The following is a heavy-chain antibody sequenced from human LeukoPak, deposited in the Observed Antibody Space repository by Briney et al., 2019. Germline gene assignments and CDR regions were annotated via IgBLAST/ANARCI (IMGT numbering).Heavy chain of an antibody. J-gene: IGHJ4*02. V-gene: IGHV3-23*01. Sequence: QAGGSLRLSCAASGFTFSSYAMSWVRQAPGKGLEWVSAISGSGGSTYYADSVKGRFTISRDNSKNTLYLQVNSLRAEDTAVYYCAKEKSDCSITSCYSAFDYWGQGTLVTVSS. CDR1: GFTFSSYA. CDR3: AKEKSDCSITSCYSAFDY. CDR2: ISGSGGST. D-gene: IGHD2-2*01.